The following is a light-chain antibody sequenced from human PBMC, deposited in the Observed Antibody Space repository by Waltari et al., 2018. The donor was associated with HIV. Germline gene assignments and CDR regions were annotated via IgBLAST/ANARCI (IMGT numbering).Light chain of an antibody. Sequence: EVVMTQSPATLSVSPGERATLSCRASQGVSINLAWHQKKPGQAPRLLIYGASTRATGIPARFSGSGAGTEFTLTISSLQSEDFAVYYCQQYNDWPLTFGGGTKVEIK. CDR1: QGVSIN. CDR3: QQYNDWPLT. V-gene: IGKV3-15*01. CDR2: GAS. J-gene: IGKJ4*01.